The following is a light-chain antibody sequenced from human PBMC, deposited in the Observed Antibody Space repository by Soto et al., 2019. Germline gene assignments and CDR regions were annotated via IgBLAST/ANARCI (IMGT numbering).Light chain of an antibody. CDR2: DAS. CDR1: QDIRNH. CDR3: QKHDGVPL. Sequence: DIQLTQSPSSLSASVGDRVTITCQASQDIRNHLNWYQQKPGKAPNLLIYDASDLETGVPSRFSGGGSGTFCSFTINSLQPEDIATYYCQKHDGVPLFGPGTKVEIK. J-gene: IGKJ3*01. V-gene: IGKV1-33*01.